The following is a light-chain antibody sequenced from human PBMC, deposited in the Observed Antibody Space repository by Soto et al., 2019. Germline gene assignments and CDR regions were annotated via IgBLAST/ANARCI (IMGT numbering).Light chain of an antibody. CDR1: KNDIGVYDF. J-gene: IGLJ1*01. Sequence: SVLAQPPSASGSPGQSVTISCTGTKNDIGVYDFVSWYQHHPGKAPRLIIYEVVQRPSGVPDRFSGSKSGNTASLTVSGLQAADEADYFCKSYAGSNTYVFVSGTKVTVL. V-gene: IGLV2-8*01. CDR3: KSYAGSNTYV. CDR2: EVV.